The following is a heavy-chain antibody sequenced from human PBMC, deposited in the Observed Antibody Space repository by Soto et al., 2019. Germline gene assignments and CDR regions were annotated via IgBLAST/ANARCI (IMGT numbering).Heavy chain of an antibody. CDR3: VPLCRYCSTTTPS. J-gene: IGHJ4*02. CDR2: ISGNGGDYT. Sequence: EVQLLESGGGVVQPGGSLRLSCAASGFTFSTYAMSWVRQAPRKGLEWVSAISGNGGDYTYYADSVKGRFTISRDNSKNTLYLQMNSLRAEDTAVYYCVPLCRYCSTTTPSRGQGTLVTVSS. D-gene: IGHD2-2*01. V-gene: IGHV3-23*01. CDR1: GFTFSTYA.